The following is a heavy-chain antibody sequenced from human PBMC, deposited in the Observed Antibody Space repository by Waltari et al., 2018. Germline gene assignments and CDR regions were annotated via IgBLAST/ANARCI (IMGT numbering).Heavy chain of an antibody. V-gene: IGHV1-3*04. Sequence: QVQLVQSGTEVKKPGASLKISCAASGYSFTAYTLQGVRQAPGQGLEWMGWINTENGITKYAKNFHGRVTCTRDTSARTGEMELRSLTTEDTAVYYCARKFAGGRDWFDPWGQGTLVTVTS. CDR1: GYSFTAYT. CDR2: INTENGIT. D-gene: IGHD3-16*01. J-gene: IGHJ5*02. CDR3: ARKFAGGRDWFDP.